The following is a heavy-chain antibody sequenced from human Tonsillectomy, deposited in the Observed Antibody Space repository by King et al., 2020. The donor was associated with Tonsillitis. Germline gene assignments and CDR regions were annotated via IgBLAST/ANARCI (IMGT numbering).Heavy chain of an antibody. V-gene: IGHV5-51*01. Sequence: VQLVESGAEVKKPGESLKISCKGSGYSFTSYWIGWVRQMPGKGLEWMGIIYHRDSETRYSPSFQGQVTISVDKSISTAYLQSSSLKAADTALYYCAGQCTPQEGFEYWGQGTLVTLSS. J-gene: IGHJ4*02. CDR2: IYHRDSET. CDR3: AGQCTPQEGFEY. CDR1: GYSFTSYW.